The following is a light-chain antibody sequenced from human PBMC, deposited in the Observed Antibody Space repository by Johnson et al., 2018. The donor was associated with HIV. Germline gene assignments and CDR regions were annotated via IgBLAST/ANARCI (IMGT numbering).Light chain of an antibody. J-gene: IGLJ1*01. Sequence: QSVLTQPPSVSAAPGQKVTISCSGSSSNIGNNYVSWYQQLPGTAPKLLIYDNNKRPSGIPDRFSGSKSGPLATLDITGLQTGDEADYYCGTWDSSLSAYVFGTGTKVTVL. CDR1: SSNIGNNY. CDR3: GTWDSSLSAYV. V-gene: IGLV1-51*01. CDR2: DNN.